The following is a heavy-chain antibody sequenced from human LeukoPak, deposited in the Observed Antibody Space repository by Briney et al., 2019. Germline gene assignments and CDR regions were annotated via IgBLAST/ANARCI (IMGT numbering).Heavy chain of an antibody. CDR1: GYTFTSYG. J-gene: IGHJ3*02. V-gene: IGHV1-18*01. D-gene: IGHD3-10*01. CDR2: ISTYNGNT. CDR3: ARERGRITMVRGGYDAFDI. Sequence: ASVKVSCKASGYTFTSYGISWVRQAPGQGLEWMGWISTYNGNTNYAQKLQGRVTMTTDTSTTTAFMELRSLRSDDPAVYYCARERGRITMVRGGYDAFDIWGQGTMLTVSS.